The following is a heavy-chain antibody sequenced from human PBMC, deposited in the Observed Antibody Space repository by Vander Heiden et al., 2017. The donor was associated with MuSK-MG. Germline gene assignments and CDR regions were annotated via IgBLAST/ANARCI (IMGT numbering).Heavy chain of an antibody. V-gene: IGHV3-53*01. D-gene: IGHD4-17*01. Sequence: EVQLVESGGGLLQPGGSLRRTCAASGSTDSSHYMGWVRQAPGKGLEWVSVIYSGGSTYYADSVKGRFTISRDNSKNTLYLQMNSLRTEDTAVYYCAREGTVTTSGAFDIWGQGTMVTVSS. J-gene: IGHJ3*02. CDR1: GSTDSSHY. CDR3: AREGTVTTSGAFDI. CDR2: IYSGGST.